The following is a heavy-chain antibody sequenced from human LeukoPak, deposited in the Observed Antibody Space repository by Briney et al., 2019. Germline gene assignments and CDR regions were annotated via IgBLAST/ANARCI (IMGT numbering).Heavy chain of an antibody. V-gene: IGHV1-18*01. Sequence: ASVKVSCKASGYTFTSYGISWVRQAPGQGLEWMGWISAYNGGTNYAQKFQGRVSMTSDTSITTAYMELSSLRSDDTAVYYCARIYRGPDFWGQGTLVTVSS. CDR1: GYTFTSYG. CDR2: ISAYNGGT. J-gene: IGHJ4*02. CDR3: ARIYRGPDF. D-gene: IGHD3-16*02.